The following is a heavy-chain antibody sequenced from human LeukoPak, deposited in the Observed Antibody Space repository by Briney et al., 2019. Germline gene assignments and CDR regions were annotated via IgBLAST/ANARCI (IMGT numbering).Heavy chain of an antibody. J-gene: IGHJ4*02. CDR2: ISWDGGST. Sequence: GGSLRLSCAASGFTFSSYWMSWVRQAPGKGLEWVSLISWDGGSTYYADSVKGRFTISRDNSKNSLYLQMNSLRTEDTALYYCAKDSAYGDYAYWGQGTLVTVSS. D-gene: IGHD4-17*01. V-gene: IGHV3-43*01. CDR3: AKDSAYGDYAY. CDR1: GFTFSSYW.